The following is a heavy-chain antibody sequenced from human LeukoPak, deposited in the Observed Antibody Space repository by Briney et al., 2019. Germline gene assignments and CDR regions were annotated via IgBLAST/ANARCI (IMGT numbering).Heavy chain of an antibody. J-gene: IGHJ4*02. V-gene: IGHV3-48*01. CDR2: ISGSSTSI. Sequence: WGSLRLSCAASGFTFSSYSMNWVRQAPGKGLEWVSYISGSSTSIYYADSVKGRFTISRDNAKNSLYLQMNSLRAEDTAVYYCARRFAPGSGSHTPTSDYWGQGTLVTVSS. D-gene: IGHD3-10*01. CDR1: GFTFSSYS. CDR3: ARRFAPGSGSHTPTSDY.